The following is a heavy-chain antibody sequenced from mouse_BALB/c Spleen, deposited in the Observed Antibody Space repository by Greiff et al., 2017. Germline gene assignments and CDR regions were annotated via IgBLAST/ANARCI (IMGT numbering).Heavy chain of an antibody. CDR1: GYSITSDYA. Sequence: EVKLMESGPGLVKPSQSLSLTCTVTGYSITSDYAWNWIRQFPGNKLEWMGYISYSGSTSYNPSLKSRISITRDTSKNQFFLQLNSVTTEDTATYYCARWDYDEAMDYWGQGTSVTVSS. V-gene: IGHV3-2*02. J-gene: IGHJ4*01. CDR3: ARWDYDEAMDY. CDR2: ISYSGST. D-gene: IGHD2-4*01.